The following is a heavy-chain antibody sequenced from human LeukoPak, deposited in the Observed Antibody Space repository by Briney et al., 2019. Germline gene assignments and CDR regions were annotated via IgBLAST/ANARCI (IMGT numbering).Heavy chain of an antibody. CDR2: TSWNSGTI. J-gene: IGHJ4*02. V-gene: IGHV3-9*03. CDR3: PKDSRPCLDTSGWYSFDY. Sequence: GGSLRLSCAASGFTLDDYAMHCVRQAPGKGLEWVAGTSWNSGTIAYGDSVKGRFTISRDNAKVSLWLQMNSLRAEHMAVYSGPKDSRPCLDTSGWYSFDYWGQGTLVTVSS. D-gene: IGHD6-19*01. CDR1: GFTLDDYA.